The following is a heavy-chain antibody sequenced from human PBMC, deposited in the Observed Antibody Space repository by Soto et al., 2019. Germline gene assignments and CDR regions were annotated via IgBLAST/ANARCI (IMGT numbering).Heavy chain of an antibody. CDR2: INHSGST. V-gene: IGHV4-34*02. J-gene: IGHJ3*02. CDR3: AGGPRVVWVVPTAQRDVFDI. Sequence: QVQLQQWGAGLLKPSETLSLTCAVYGGSFSDFYWNCIRQPPGKGLEWIGEINHSGSTSYNPSLKSRVSISVDTSKNQISLKLTSVTAADTAVYYCAGGPRVVWVVPTAQRDVFDIWGQGTMVTVSS. CDR1: GGSFSDFY. D-gene: IGHD2-2*01.